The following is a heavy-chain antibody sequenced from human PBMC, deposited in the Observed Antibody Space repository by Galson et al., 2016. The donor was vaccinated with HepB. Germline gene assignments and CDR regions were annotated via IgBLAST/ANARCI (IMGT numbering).Heavy chain of an antibody. D-gene: IGHD3-22*01. CDR1: GFTFSSYA. J-gene: IGHJ4*02. V-gene: IGHV3-23*01. CDR3: ARVGPSGYFFDY. Sequence: SLRLSCAASGFTFSSYAMSWVRQAPGKGLEWISPISGSGQNTYYRDSVEGRFTSSRDNSKNTLYLQMNSLRAEDTATYFCARVGPSGYFFDYWGQGALVTVSS. CDR2: ISGSGQNT.